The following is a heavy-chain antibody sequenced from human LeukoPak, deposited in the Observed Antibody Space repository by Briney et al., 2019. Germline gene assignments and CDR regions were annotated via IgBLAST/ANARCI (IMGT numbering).Heavy chain of an antibody. D-gene: IGHD4-11*01. CDR3: AKGGSSYSEMDY. V-gene: IGHV3-30*02. CDR2: IRYDGSNK. Sequence: GGSLRLSCAASGFTFSSYGMHWVRQAPGKGLEWVAFIRYDGSNKYYADSVKGRFTISRDNSKNTLYLQMNSLRADDTAVYYCAKGGSSYSEMDYWGQGTLVTVSS. J-gene: IGHJ4*02. CDR1: GFTFSSYG.